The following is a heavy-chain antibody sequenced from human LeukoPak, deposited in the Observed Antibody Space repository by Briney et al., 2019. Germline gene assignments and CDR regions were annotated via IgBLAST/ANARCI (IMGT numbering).Heavy chain of an antibody. V-gene: IGHV1-46*01. CDR2: INPIGGSA. CDR3: ARVSGMGELSVEVYY. Sequence: ASVKVSCKASGYTFTKYYIHWVRQATGQGLEWMGKINPIGGSATYAQKFQGRVTMTRDTSTSTVYMELSSLKSEDTAVFYCARVSGMGELSVEVYYWGQGTLVTVSS. D-gene: IGHD3-16*02. J-gene: IGHJ4*02. CDR1: GYTFTKYY.